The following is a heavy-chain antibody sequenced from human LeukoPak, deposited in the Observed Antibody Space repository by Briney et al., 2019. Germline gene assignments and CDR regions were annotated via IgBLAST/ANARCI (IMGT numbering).Heavy chain of an antibody. Sequence: GGSLRLSCAASGFTFTSYVMSWVRQAPGKGLEWVSAISGSGGNTYYADSVKGRITISRDNSKNTLYLQVNSLRAEDTAVYYCAKTGYSSTWYGGGQDYWGQGTLVTVSS. J-gene: IGHJ4*02. V-gene: IGHV3-23*01. CDR3: AKTGYSSTWYGGGQDY. CDR2: ISGSGGNT. CDR1: GFTFTSYV. D-gene: IGHD6-13*01.